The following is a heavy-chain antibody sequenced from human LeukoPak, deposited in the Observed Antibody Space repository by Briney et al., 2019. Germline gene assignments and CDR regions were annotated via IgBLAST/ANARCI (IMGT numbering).Heavy chain of an antibody. V-gene: IGHV1-8*03. CDR2: MNPNSGNT. CDR1: GYTFTSYD. CDR3: ARGGNYDFWSGYSDDAFDI. Sequence: ASVKVSCKASGYTFTSYDINWVRQATGQGLEWMGWMNPNSGNTGYAQKFQGRVTITRNTSISTAYMELSSLRSEDTAVYYCARGGNYDFWSGYSDDAFDIWGQGTMVTVSS. J-gene: IGHJ3*02. D-gene: IGHD3-3*01.